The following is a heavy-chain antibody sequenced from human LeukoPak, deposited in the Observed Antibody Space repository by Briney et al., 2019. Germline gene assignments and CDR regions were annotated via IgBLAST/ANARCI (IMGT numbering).Heavy chain of an antibody. CDR1: GGSISSSSSY. CDR2: IYYSGST. V-gene: IGHV4-39*01. Sequence: SQTLSLTCAVSGGSISSSSSYWGWIRQPPGKGLEWIGSIYYSGSTYYNPSLKSRVTISVDTSKNQFSLKLSSVTAADTAVYYCARHIRWLGFYWYFDLWGRGTLVTVSS. J-gene: IGHJ2*01. CDR3: ARHIRWLGFYWYFDL. D-gene: IGHD6-19*01.